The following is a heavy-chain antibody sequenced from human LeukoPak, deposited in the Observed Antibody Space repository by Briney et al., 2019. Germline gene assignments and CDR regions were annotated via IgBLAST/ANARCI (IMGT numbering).Heavy chain of an antibody. Sequence: AGRSLRLSCAASGFTFSSYAMHWVRQASGKGLEWVAVISYDGSNKYYADSVKGRFTISRDNSKNTLYLQMNSLRAEDTAVYYCAREAEWELLHDYWGQGTLVTVSS. V-gene: IGHV3-30-3*01. CDR2: ISYDGSNK. CDR1: GFTFSSYA. D-gene: IGHD1-26*01. CDR3: AREAEWELLHDY. J-gene: IGHJ4*02.